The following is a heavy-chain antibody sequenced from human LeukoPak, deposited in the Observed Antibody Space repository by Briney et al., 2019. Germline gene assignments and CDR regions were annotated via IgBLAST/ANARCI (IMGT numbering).Heavy chain of an antibody. D-gene: IGHD2-8*01. CDR1: GFIFSSYW. Sequence: GGSLRLSCAASGFIFSSYWMSWVRQTPGKGLEWVASINQDGSGQYYVDSVKGRFTIFRDNPKNSLYLQINSLRAEDSAIYYCARERVTNGYDYYGMDVWGQGTTVTVSS. CDR3: ARERVTNGYDYYGMDV. CDR2: INQDGSGQ. V-gene: IGHV3-7*03. J-gene: IGHJ6*02.